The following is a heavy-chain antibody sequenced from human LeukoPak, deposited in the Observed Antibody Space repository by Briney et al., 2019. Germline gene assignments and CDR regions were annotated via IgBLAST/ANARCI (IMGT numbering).Heavy chain of an antibody. J-gene: IGHJ6*03. D-gene: IGHD3-10*01. V-gene: IGHV3-74*01. Sequence: PGGSLRLSCAASGFTFSSYWMHWVRQAPGKGLLWVSLINSDGSSTSYADSVKGRFTISRDNAKNTLYLQMNSLRAEDTAVYYCARGGKVTMVRGVPYMDVWGKGTTVTVSS. CDR1: GFTFSSYW. CDR2: INSDGSST. CDR3: ARGGKVTMVRGVPYMDV.